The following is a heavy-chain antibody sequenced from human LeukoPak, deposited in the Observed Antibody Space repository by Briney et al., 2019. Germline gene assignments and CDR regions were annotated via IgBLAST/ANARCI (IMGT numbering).Heavy chain of an antibody. CDR3: AKGKLDPFDY. V-gene: IGHV3-23*01. CDR2: ISGSGGST. D-gene: IGHD1-1*01. Sequence: PGGSLRLSCAASGFTFSTYAMSWVRQAPGKGLEWVSGISGSGGSTYYADFVKGRFTISRDNSKNTLYLQMNSLRAEDTAVYYCAKGKLDPFDYWGQGTLVTVSS. CDR1: GFTFSTYA. J-gene: IGHJ4*02.